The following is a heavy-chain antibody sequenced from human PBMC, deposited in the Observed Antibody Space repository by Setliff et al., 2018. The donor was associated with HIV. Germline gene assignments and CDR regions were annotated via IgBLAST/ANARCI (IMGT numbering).Heavy chain of an antibody. D-gene: IGHD3-10*01. V-gene: IGHV4-59*08. CDR3: ARFAFQAGVWFGEHEDVFDI. CDR1: GGSFNRYY. CDR2: FYDSGRA. J-gene: IGHJ3*02. Sequence: ETLSLTCTVSGGSFNRYYWSWIRQPPGKGLEWIGHFYDSGRANYNPSLKSRVTISVDTSKKQFSLKLTSVTADDTAVYDCARFAFQAGVWFGEHEDVFDIWGQGTMVTVS.